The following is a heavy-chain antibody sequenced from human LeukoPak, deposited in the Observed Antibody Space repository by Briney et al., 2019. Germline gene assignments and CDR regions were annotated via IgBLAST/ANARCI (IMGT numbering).Heavy chain of an antibody. D-gene: IGHD6-19*01. J-gene: IGHJ4*02. V-gene: IGHV4-4*07. CDR3: ARRYSSGWFDY. CDR1: GGSISSYY. Sequence: PSETLSLTCTVSGGSISSYYWSWIRQPAGKGLEWIGCIYTSGSTNYNPSPKSRVTISVDTSKNQFSLKLSSVTAADTAVYYCARRYSSGWFDYWGQGTLVTVSS. CDR2: IYTSGST.